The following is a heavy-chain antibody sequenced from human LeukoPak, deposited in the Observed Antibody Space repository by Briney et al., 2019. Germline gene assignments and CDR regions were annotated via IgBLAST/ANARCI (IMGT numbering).Heavy chain of an antibody. CDR2: MNPNSGNT. CDR1: GYSFSSYD. V-gene: IGHV1-8*01. CDR3: TTAGERPIRYFDY. D-gene: IGHD3-9*01. J-gene: IGHJ4*02. Sequence: GASVKVSCKASGYSFSSYDINWVRQATGQGLEWMGWMNPNSGNTGYVQKFQGRVTMTRSTSINTAYMELSGVISEDTAVYSCTTAGERPIRYFDYWGQGTLVTVSS.